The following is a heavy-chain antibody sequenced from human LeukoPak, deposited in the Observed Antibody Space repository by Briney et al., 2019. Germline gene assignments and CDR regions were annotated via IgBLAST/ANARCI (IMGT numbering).Heavy chain of an antibody. Sequence: PGGSLRLSCAASGFTFSDYAMTWVRQAPGKGLEWVSLINSGGSTYYADSVKGRFTISRDNFKNTVDLQMNSLRAEDTAVYYCARDRPHGGWGQGTLVTVSS. CDR2: INSGGST. CDR1: GFTFSDYA. V-gene: IGHV3-53*01. J-gene: IGHJ4*02. CDR3: ARDRPHGG. D-gene: IGHD4-23*01.